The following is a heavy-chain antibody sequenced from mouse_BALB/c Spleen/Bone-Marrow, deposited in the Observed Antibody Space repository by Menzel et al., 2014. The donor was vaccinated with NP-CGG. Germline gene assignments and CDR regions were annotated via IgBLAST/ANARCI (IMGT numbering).Heavy chain of an antibody. CDR1: GFSLTSYG. CDR2: IWAGGST. Sequence: VQLVESGPGLVAPSQSLSITCTVSGFSLTSYGVHWVRQPPGKGLEWLGVIWAGGSTNYNSALMSRLSISKDNSKSQVFLKMNSLQTENTAMYYCARDYGSSYYAMDYWGQGTSVTVSS. D-gene: IGHD1-1*01. J-gene: IGHJ4*01. V-gene: IGHV2-9*02. CDR3: ARDYGSSYYAMDY.